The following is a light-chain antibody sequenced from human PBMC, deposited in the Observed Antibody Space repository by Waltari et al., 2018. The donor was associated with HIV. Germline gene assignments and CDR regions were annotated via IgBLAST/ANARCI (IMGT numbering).Light chain of an antibody. J-gene: IGKJ5*01. V-gene: IGKV3-15*01. CDR1: QSIGWR. Sequence: EVVMTQSPATLSVSPGEGVTLSCRDSQSIGWRLAWYQQKPGQAPRLLIYGASNRDSGIPVRFSGSGSGTDFTLTISSVQSEDCAVYYCQQYNNWPPITFGQGTRLEIK. CDR3: QQYNNWPPIT. CDR2: GAS.